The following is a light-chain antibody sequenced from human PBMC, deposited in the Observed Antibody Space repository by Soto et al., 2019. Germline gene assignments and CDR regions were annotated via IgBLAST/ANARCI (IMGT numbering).Light chain of an antibody. Sequence: QSALTQPPSASGSPGQSVTISCTGTSSVVGGYNYVSWYQQHPGRPPKLMIYEVTKRPLGVPDRFSGSKSGNTASLTVSGLQAEDEADYYCSSYAGSNNYVFGPGTKVTVL. J-gene: IGLJ1*01. V-gene: IGLV2-8*01. CDR2: EVT. CDR3: SSYAGSNNYV. CDR1: SSVVGGYNY.